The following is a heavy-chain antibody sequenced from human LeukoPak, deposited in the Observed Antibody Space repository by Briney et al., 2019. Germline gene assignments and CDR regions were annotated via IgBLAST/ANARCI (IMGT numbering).Heavy chain of an antibody. CDR2: IYYSGST. V-gene: IGHV4-59*01. CDR3: ARNTDAFDI. CDR1: GGSISSYY. Sequence: SETLFLTCTVSGGSISSYYWSWIRQPPGKGLEWIGYIYYSGSTNYNPSLKSRVTISVDTSKNQFSLKLSSVTAADTAVYYCARNTDAFDIWGQGTMVTVSS. J-gene: IGHJ3*02.